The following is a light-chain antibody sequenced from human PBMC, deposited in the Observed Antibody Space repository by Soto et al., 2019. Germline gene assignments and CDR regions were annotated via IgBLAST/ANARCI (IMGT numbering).Light chain of an antibody. CDR3: QQYGSRPWT. CDR1: QSVGSTY. Sequence: IVLTQSPGTLSLSPLEIATLSCMASQSVGSTYLAWYQQRPGQAPRLLLYGASSRATGIPDRFDGSGSGTDFTLTISRLEPEDFAVYYCQQYGSRPWTFGQGTKVDIK. CDR2: GAS. V-gene: IGKV3-20*01. J-gene: IGKJ1*01.